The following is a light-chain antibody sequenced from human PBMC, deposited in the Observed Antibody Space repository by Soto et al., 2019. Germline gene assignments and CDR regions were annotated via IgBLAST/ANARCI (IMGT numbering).Light chain of an antibody. CDR1: QDISNY. V-gene: IGKV1-33*01. Sequence: DIPMTQSPSSLSASVGERVTITCQASQDISNYLNGYQQKPGKAPKLLIYDASNLETGVPSRFSGSGSGTDFTFTISILQPEDIATYYCQQYDNLPITFGQGTRLEIK. J-gene: IGKJ5*01. CDR2: DAS. CDR3: QQYDNLPIT.